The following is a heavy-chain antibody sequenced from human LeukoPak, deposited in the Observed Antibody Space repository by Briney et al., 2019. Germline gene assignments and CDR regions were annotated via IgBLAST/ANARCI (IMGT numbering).Heavy chain of an antibody. Sequence: GASVKVSCKTPGYIFSTDYFHWVRQAPGQGLEWIGVVRPTGIITSYAQKFQGRVTMTRETSTNTVYMELHGLASDDTAVYYSARDNSYWSFDYWGQGTLVTVSS. D-gene: IGHD3-10*01. V-gene: IGHV1-46*01. J-gene: IGHJ4*02. CDR2: VRPTGIIT. CDR3: ARDNSYWSFDY. CDR1: GYIFSTDY.